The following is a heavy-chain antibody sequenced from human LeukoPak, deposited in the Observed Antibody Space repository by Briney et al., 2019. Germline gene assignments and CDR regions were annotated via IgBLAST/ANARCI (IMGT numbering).Heavy chain of an antibody. Sequence: GGSLRLSCAASGFTFSSYSMNWVRQAPGKGLEWVSSISSSSSYIYYADSMKGRFTISRDNAKNSLYLQMNSLRAEDTAVYYCARDLLYSNYRSNWGQGTLVTVSS. J-gene: IGHJ4*02. CDR3: ARDLLYSNYRSN. CDR1: GFTFSSYS. D-gene: IGHD4-11*01. V-gene: IGHV3-21*01. CDR2: ISSSSSYI.